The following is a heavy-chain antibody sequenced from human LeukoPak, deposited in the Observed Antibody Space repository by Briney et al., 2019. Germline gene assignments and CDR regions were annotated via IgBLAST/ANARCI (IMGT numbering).Heavy chain of an antibody. CDR1: GFSVSNNY. CDR2: IYSGNTI. D-gene: IGHD3-22*01. J-gene: IGHJ4*02. CDR3: ARDGTYYYDSSGYYGFDY. Sequence: GGSLRLSCVVSGFSVSNNYVSWVRQAPGKGLEWVSVIYSGNTIKYADSVKGRFTISRDNSKNTLYLQMNSLRAEDTAVYYCARDGTYYYDSSGYYGFDYWGQGTLVTVSS. V-gene: IGHV3-53*01.